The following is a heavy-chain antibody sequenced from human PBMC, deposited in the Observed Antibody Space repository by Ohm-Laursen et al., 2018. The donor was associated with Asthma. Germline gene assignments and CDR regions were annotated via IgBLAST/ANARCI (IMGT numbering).Heavy chain of an antibody. CDR2: MSNDGSGN. D-gene: IGHD1-26*01. J-gene: IGHJ4*02. Sequence: SLRLSCAASGFTFSSYGMHWVRQAPGKGLESVAFMSNDGSGNYNADSVKGRFTISRDNSKNTLYLQMNSLRAEDTAVYYCARQYSGSQLTLGYWGQGTLVTVSS. CDR1: GFTFSSYG. CDR3: ARQYSGSQLTLGY. V-gene: IGHV3-30*03.